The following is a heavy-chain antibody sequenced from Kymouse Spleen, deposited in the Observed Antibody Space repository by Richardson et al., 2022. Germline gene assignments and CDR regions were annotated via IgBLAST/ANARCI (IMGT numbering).Heavy chain of an antibody. D-gene: IGHD2-15*01,IGHD2-2*02,IGHD2-8*01. CDR2: IWYDGSNK. CDR1: GFTFSSYG. CDR3: AREGYFYYYYYGMDV. Sequence: QVQLVESGGGVVQPGRSLRLSCAASGFTFSSYGMHWVRQAPGKGLEWVAVIWYDGSNKYYADSVKGRFTISRDNSKNTLYLQMNSLRAEDTAVYYCAREGYFYYYYYGMDVWGQGTTVTVSS. V-gene: IGHV3-33*01. J-gene: IGHJ6*02.